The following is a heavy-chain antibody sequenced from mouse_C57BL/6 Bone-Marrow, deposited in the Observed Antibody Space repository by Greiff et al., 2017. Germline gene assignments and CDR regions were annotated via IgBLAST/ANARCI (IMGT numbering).Heavy chain of an antibody. V-gene: IGHV14-4*01. CDR1: GFNIKDDY. CDR3: TVITTVVATDYAMDY. CDR2: IDPENGDT. Sequence: EVQLKQSGAELVRPGASVKLSCTASGFNIKDDYMHWVKQRPEQGLEWIGWIDPENGDTEYASKFQGKATITADTSSNTAYLQLSSLTSEDTAVYYCTVITTVVATDYAMDYWGQGTSVTVSS. D-gene: IGHD1-1*01. J-gene: IGHJ4*01.